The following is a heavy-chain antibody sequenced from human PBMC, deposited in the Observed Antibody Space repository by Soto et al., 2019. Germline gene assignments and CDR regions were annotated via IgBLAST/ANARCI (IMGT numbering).Heavy chain of an antibody. CDR3: GSENRGSSHGYYYYYMDV. D-gene: IGHD2-2*01. J-gene: IGHJ6*03. CDR1: VGSISRSSYY. Sequence: PSETLSLTCTVSVGSISRSSYYWGWIRQPPGKGLEWIGSIYYSGSTYYNPSLKSRVTISVDTSKNQFSLKLSSVTAADTAVYYCGSENRGSSHGYYYYYMDVWGKGTTVTVSS. CDR2: IYYSGST. V-gene: IGHV4-39*01.